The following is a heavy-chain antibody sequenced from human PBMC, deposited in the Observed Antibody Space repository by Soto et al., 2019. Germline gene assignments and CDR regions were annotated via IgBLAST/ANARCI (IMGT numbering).Heavy chain of an antibody. J-gene: IGHJ4*02. CDR2: IDNNGTT. Sequence: QMQLQESGPGLVKPSETLSLTCNVSGGSVSSVKYFWSWIRQPPGKGLEWIAYIDNNGTTNYNPSLKSRSTLSVDTSKNQCSLKLTSVTAADSAVYFCARTVMPVGNLAAFDHWGQGVLVTVSS. CDR1: GGSVSSVKYF. D-gene: IGHD7-27*01. CDR3: ARTVMPVGNLAAFDH. V-gene: IGHV4-61*01.